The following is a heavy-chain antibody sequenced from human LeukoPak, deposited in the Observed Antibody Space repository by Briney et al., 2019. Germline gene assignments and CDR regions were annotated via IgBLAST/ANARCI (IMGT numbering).Heavy chain of an antibody. CDR3: ARAVGSGSFQTYYYYMDV. D-gene: IGHD3-10*01. CDR1: GGPISSYY. Sequence: SETLALTCTVSGGPISSYYWSWIRQPAGKGLEWIGRIYTSGSTNYNPSLKSRVTMSVDTSKNQFSLKPGSVAAADTAVYYCARAVGSGSFQTYYYYMDVWGKGATVTISS. CDR2: IYTSGST. V-gene: IGHV4-4*07. J-gene: IGHJ6*03.